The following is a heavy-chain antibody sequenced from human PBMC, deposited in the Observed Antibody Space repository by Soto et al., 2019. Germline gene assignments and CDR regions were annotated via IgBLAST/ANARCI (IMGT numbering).Heavy chain of an antibody. V-gene: IGHV1-69*01. CDR3: ARGWGYDSNDYCYAY. Sequence: QVQLVQSGAEVRKPGSSVKVSCKASGGTFSRHAISWVRQAPGQGLEWLGGIIPIFGTANHAQKFQGRVTIIADESTCTVYMVLSSLRSEDTAMYYCARGWGYDSNDYCYAYWGQGTLVIVSS. CDR2: IIPIFGTA. J-gene: IGHJ4*02. CDR1: GGTFSRHA. D-gene: IGHD3-22*01.